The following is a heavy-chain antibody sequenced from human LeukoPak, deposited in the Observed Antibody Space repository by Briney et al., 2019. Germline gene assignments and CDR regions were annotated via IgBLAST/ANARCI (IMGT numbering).Heavy chain of an antibody. CDR1: GGTFSSYA. V-gene: IGHV1-69*05. Sequence: SVKASCKASGGTFSSYAISWVRQAPGQGLEWMGGLIPIFGTANYAQKFQGRVTITTDESTSTAYMELSSLRSEDTAVYYCARAQNHYYGSGSYYFDYWGQGTLVTVSS. J-gene: IGHJ4*02. CDR2: LIPIFGTA. CDR3: ARAQNHYYGSGSYYFDY. D-gene: IGHD3-10*01.